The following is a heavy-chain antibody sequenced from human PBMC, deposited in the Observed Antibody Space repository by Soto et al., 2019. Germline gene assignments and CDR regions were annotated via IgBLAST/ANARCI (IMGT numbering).Heavy chain of an antibody. Sequence: EVQLVESGGGLVKPGGSLRLSCAASGFTFSDYDMTWVRQAPGKGLEWVSSITSNSNYKYSADSLKGRFTISRDNAKNTLFLQINSLRAEDTAVYYCARDLSGGNYYYHGLDVWGQGTPVTVSS. CDR1: GFTFSDYD. D-gene: IGHD1-26*01. CDR3: ARDLSGGNYYYHGLDV. V-gene: IGHV3-21*01. J-gene: IGHJ6*02. CDR2: ITSNSNYK.